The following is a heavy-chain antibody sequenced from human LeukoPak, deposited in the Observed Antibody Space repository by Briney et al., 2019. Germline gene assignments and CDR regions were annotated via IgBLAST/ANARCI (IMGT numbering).Heavy chain of an antibody. J-gene: IGHJ4*02. V-gene: IGHV4-39*01. CDR3: ASRINYYGSGSYLD. CDR2: IYYSGST. Sequence: PSETLSLTCTVSGGSISSSRDYWAWIRQPPGKGLEWIANIYYSGSTYYSPSLKSRVTISVDTSKNQFSLKLSSVTAADTAVYYCASRINYYGSGSYLDWGQGTLVTVSS. CDR1: GGSISSSRDY. D-gene: IGHD3-10*01.